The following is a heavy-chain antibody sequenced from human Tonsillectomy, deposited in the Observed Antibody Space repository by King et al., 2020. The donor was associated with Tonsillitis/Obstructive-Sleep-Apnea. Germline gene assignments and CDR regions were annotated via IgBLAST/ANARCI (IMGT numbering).Heavy chain of an antibody. CDR2: IYYSGTT. CDR1: DDSISSYY. D-gene: IGHD4-17*01. J-gene: IGHJ6*03. Sequence: VQLQESGPGLVKPSETLSLTCTVSDDSISSYYWSWIRQPPGKGLEWIAYIYYSGTTNYNPSLKSRVTISLDTSKNQFSLKLSSVTAAETAVYYCSRTSLDYGDYEFTYYMDVWGKGTTVSVSS. CDR3: SRTSLDYGDYEFTYYMDV. V-gene: IGHV4-59*01.